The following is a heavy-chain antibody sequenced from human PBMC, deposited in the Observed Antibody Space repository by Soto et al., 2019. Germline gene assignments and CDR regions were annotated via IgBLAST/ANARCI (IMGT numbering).Heavy chain of an antibody. CDR2: ILPDETG. Sequence: DVNLVQSGGGSAQPGGSLRLSCARSGFTFSTYAMTWVRQVPGRGLQWVSTILPDETGFYTISVKGRFTISRDNYRGIVYLQMNDLWVEDAAIYFCAKDRLPTSGQRFYFDSWGQGSLVTVSS. D-gene: IGHD2-15*01. V-gene: IGHV3-23*04. CDR1: GFTFSTYA. J-gene: IGHJ4*02. CDR3: AKDRLPTSGQRFYFDS.